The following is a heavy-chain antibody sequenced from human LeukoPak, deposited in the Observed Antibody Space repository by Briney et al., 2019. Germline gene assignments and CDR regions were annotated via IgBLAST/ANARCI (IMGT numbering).Heavy chain of an antibody. D-gene: IGHD3-3*01. CDR1: GFTFSSYA. V-gene: IGHV3-23*01. J-gene: IGHJ3*01. Sequence: GGSLRLSCAASGFTFSSYAMSWVRQAPGKGLEWVSSMSDIGPNTYYADSVKGRFTISRDTSKNTLFLQMNSLRAEDTALYFCARRLSLRFDAFAVWGPGTVVTVSS. CDR3: ARRLSLRFDAFAV. CDR2: MSDIGPNT.